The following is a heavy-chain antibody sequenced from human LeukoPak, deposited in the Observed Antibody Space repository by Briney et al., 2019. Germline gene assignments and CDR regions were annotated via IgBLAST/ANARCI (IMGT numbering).Heavy chain of an antibody. CDR1: GSSFSDYD. J-gene: IGHJ6*02. CDR3: AREWRGIASHYHGMDV. Sequence: GGSLRLSCVASGSSFSDYDMYWVRQAAGRGLEWVSALGTNGDAYYLGSVRGRFTISRENVKNSLYLQMNSLGVEDTAVYYCAREWRGIASHYHGMDVWGQGTTVTVSS. V-gene: IGHV3-13*01. D-gene: IGHD6-6*01. CDR2: LGTNGDA.